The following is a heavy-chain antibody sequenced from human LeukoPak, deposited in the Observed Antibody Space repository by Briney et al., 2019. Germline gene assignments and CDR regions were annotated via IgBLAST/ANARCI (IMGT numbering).Heavy chain of an antibody. Sequence: GGSLRLSCVGSGFTFSSHEMNWVRQAPGKGLEWVSYISSLGSTIFYADSVKGRFTISRDNSKNTLYLEMGSLRPEDMGVYYCARERHSGYDLDAFDVWGQGTMVTVSS. V-gene: IGHV3-48*03. CDR2: ISSLGSTI. D-gene: IGHD5-12*01. CDR1: GFTFSSHE. J-gene: IGHJ3*01. CDR3: ARERHSGYDLDAFDV.